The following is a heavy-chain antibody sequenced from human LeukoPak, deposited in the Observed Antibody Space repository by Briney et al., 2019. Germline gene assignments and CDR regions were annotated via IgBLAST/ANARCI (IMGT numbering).Heavy chain of an antibody. CDR3: AKVTGIWYWDY. D-gene: IGHD6-13*01. CDR2: ISAGGTST. V-gene: IGHV3-23*01. Sequence: GGSLRLSCAASGLTFSRYAMSWVRQAPGKGLDWVSGISAGGTSTYYADSVDGRFIISRDNSKNTLYLQMNGLRAEDTAVYYCAKVTGIWYWDYWGQGTLVTVSS. J-gene: IGHJ4*02. CDR1: GLTFSRYA.